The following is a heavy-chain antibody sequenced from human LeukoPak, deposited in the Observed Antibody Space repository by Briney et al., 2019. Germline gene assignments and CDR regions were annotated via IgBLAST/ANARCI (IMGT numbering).Heavy chain of an antibody. J-gene: IGHJ4*02. CDR1: GGTFSSYA. CDR3: ARTPPADIAVAGYYYFDY. CDR2: IIPIFGTA. D-gene: IGHD6-19*01. V-gene: IGHV1-69*06. Sequence: SVKVSCKASGGTFSSYAISWVRQAPGQGLEWMGGIIPIFGTANYAQKFQGRVTITADKPTSTAYMELSSLRSEDTAVYYCARTPPADIAVAGYYYFDYWGQGTLVTVSS.